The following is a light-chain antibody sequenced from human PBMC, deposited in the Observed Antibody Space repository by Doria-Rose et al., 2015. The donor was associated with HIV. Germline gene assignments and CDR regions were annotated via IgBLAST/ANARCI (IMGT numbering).Light chain of an antibody. CDR2: DGS. V-gene: IGKV3-20*01. Sequence: EIVLTQSPGTLSLSPVERATLSCRASQSFSSTYLAWYQQKPGQAPSLLIYDGSTRATGIPDRFSASGSGTDFTLTINRLEPEDFALYYRHQYGTSWTFGQGTKVEI. CDR1: QSFSSTY. CDR3: HQYGTSWT. J-gene: IGKJ1*01.